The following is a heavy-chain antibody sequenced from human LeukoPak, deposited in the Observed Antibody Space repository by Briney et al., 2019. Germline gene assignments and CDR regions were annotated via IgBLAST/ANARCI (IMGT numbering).Heavy chain of an antibody. V-gene: IGHV3-53*05. D-gene: IGHD6-19*01. CDR3: ARGPPGIAVAGVFDY. Sequence: PGGSLRLSCAASGFTVSSNYMSWVRQAPGKGLEWVSAISGSGGSTYYADSVKGRFTISRDNSKNTLYLQMNSLRAEDTAVYYCARGPPGIAVAGVFDYWGQGTLVTVSS. J-gene: IGHJ4*02. CDR1: GFTVSSNY. CDR2: ISGSGGST.